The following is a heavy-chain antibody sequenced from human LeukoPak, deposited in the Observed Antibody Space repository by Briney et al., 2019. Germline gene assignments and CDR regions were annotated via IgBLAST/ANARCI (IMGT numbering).Heavy chain of an antibody. CDR1: GFTFSSYW. Sequence: PGGSLRLSCAASGFTFSSYWMHWVRHAPGKGLVWVSRINSDGSSTSYADSVKGRFTISRDNAKNTLYLQMNSLRAEDTAVYYCARDGVMTYYYYGMDVWGQGTTVTVSS. CDR3: ARDGVMTYYYYGMDV. CDR2: INSDGSST. J-gene: IGHJ6*02. D-gene: IGHD3-16*01. V-gene: IGHV3-74*01.